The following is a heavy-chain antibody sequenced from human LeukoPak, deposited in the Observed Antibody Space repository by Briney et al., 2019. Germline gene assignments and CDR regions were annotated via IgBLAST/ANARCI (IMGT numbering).Heavy chain of an antibody. Sequence: PSETLSLTCTVSGGSISSYYWNWIRQPAGKGLEWIGHIYTSGSTYYNPSLKSRVTISVDKSKNQLSLKLSSVTAADTAVYYCAGGRCSSTSCYAGDYWGQGTLVTVSS. V-gene: IGHV4-4*07. CDR2: IYTSGST. J-gene: IGHJ4*02. D-gene: IGHD2-2*01. CDR3: AGGRCSSTSCYAGDY. CDR1: GGSISSYY.